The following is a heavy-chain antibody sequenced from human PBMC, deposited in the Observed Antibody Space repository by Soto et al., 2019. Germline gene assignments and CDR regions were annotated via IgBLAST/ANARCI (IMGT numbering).Heavy chain of an antibody. D-gene: IGHD4-4*01. V-gene: IGHV3-23*01. Sequence: GGSLRLSCAASGFTFTSYVMTWVRQAPGKGLEGVSAISADGGSTYYAESVKGRFTVSRDNSKNTLYLQMNSLRAEDTAVYYCAKAATITTLYNFDFWGQGTLVTVSS. CDR3: AKAATITTLYNFDF. J-gene: IGHJ4*02. CDR1: GFTFTSYV. CDR2: ISADGGST.